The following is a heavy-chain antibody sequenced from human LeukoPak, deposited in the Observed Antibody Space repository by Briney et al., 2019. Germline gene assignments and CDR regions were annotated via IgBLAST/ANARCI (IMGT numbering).Heavy chain of an antibody. J-gene: IGHJ4*02. V-gene: IGHV3-53*01. CDR2: IYSGGTT. Sequence: GGSLRLSCAASGFTLSSNYMSWVRQAPGKGLEWVSAIYSGGTTYYADSVRGRFTISRDNSKNTLYLQMNSLRAEDTAVYYCAKSFGPVIAAAGTGADWGQGTLVTVSS. D-gene: IGHD6-13*01. CDR3: AKSFGPVIAAAGTGAD. CDR1: GFTLSSNY.